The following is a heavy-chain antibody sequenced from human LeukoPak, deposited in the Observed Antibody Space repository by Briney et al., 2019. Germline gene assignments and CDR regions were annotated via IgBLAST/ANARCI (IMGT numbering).Heavy chain of an antibody. CDR3: ARGGGVRGVTNYRYYYYYYYMDV. V-gene: IGHV4-34*01. D-gene: IGHD3-10*01. CDR2: INHSGST. CDR1: GGSFSGYY. Sequence: SETLSLTCAVYGGSFSGYYWSWIRQPPGKGLEWIGEINHSGSTNYNPSLKSRVTISVDTSKNQFSLKLSSVTAADTAVYYCARGGGVRGVTNYRYYYYYYYMDVWGKGTTVTVSS. J-gene: IGHJ6*03.